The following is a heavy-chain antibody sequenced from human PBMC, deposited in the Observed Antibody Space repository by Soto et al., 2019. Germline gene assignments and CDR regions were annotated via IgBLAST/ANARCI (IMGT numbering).Heavy chain of an antibody. CDR1: GNRCISYW. CDR2: IYPDDSDS. J-gene: IGHJ6*02. CDR3: ARRGVDNISGLHYYGMDV. V-gene: IGHV5-51*01. D-gene: IGHD5-12*01. Sequence: XESLNLSWQSSGNRCISYWSGWVLQMPGKGLEWMGIIYPDDSDSRYSPSFQGQVTISADKSTSTAYLQWSSLKASDTAMYYCARRGVDNISGLHYYGMDVWGQGTTVTVSS.